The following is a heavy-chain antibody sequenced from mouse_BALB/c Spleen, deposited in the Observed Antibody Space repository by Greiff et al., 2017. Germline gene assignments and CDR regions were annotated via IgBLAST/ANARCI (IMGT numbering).Heavy chain of an antibody. CDR3: ATSFYGGYFDY. J-gene: IGHJ2*01. CDR1: GFTFSSFG. CDR2: ISSGSSTI. Sequence: DVKLVESGGGLVQPGGSRKLSCAASGFTFSSFGMHWVRQAPEKGLEWVAYISSGSSTIYYADTVKGRFTISRDNPKNTLFLQMTSLRSEDTAMYYCATSFYGGYFDYWGQGTTLTVSS. V-gene: IGHV5-17*02. D-gene: IGHD1-1*01.